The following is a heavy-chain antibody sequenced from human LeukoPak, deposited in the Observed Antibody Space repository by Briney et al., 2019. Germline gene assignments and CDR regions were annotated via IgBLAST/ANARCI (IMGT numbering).Heavy chain of an antibody. V-gene: IGHV1-18*04. J-gene: IGHJ6*03. CDR1: GYTFTGYY. CDR3: ARSYSSTWYSYYYYMDV. Sequence: ASVKVSCKASGYTFTGYYMHWVRQAPGQGLEWMGWISGSNGNTNYAQKFQGRVTMTTDTSTNTAHMELRSLRSDDTAVYYCARSYSSTWYSYYYYMDVWGKGTTVTVSS. CDR2: ISGSNGNT. D-gene: IGHD6-13*01.